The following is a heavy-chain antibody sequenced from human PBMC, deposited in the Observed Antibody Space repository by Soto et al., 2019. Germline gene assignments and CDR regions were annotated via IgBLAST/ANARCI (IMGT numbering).Heavy chain of an antibody. J-gene: IGHJ6*02. V-gene: IGHV4-34*01. CDR1: GGSFSGYY. CDR3: ARATSAAALYGMDV. D-gene: IGHD6-13*01. CDR2: INHSGST. Sequence: SETLSLTCAVYGGSFSGYYWSWIRQPPGKGLEWIGEINHSGSTNYNPSLKSRVTISVDTSKNQFSLKLSSVTAADTAVYYCARATSAAALYGMDVWGQGTTVTVSS.